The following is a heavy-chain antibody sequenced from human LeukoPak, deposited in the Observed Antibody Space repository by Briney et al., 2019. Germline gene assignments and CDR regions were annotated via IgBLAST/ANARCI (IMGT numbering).Heavy chain of an antibody. CDR2: IYPGDSDT. Sequence: GESLKISCKGSGYSFTNFWIGWVRQMPGKGLEWVGIIYPGDSDTRYSPSFQGQVTISADKSISTAYLQWSSLKASDSAIYYCARRQREWLNRPLDYWGQGTLVTVSS. J-gene: IGHJ4*02. V-gene: IGHV5-51*01. CDR1: GYSFTNFW. CDR3: ARRQREWLNRPLDY. D-gene: IGHD6-19*01.